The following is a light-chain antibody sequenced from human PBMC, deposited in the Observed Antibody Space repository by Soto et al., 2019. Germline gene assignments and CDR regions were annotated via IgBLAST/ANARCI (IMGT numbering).Light chain of an antibody. Sequence: QSVLTQPPSVSAAPGQKVSISCSGSSSNVGKNFVSWYQHVPGKAPKLLIYDNQKRPSGIPDRFSASKSGTLATLDITGLQNGDEADYYCGTWDSSLTIGVIFGGGPKLTVL. V-gene: IGLV1-51*01. CDR2: DNQ. CDR1: SSNVGKNF. J-gene: IGLJ2*01. CDR3: GTWDSSLTIGVI.